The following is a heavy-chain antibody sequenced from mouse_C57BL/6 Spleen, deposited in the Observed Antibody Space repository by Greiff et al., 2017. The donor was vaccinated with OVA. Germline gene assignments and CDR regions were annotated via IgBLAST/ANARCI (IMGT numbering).Heavy chain of an antibody. D-gene: IGHD2-2*01. Sequence: EVKVVESGGGLVQPGGSLSLSCAASGFTFTAYYMSWVRQPPGKALEWLGFIRNKANGYTTEYSASVKGRFTISRDNSQSILYLQMNALRAEDSATYYCARYDGYDVDYYAMDYWGQGTSVTVSS. CDR3: ARYDGYDVDYYAMDY. CDR1: GFTFTAYY. V-gene: IGHV7-3*01. CDR2: IRNKANGYTT. J-gene: IGHJ4*01.